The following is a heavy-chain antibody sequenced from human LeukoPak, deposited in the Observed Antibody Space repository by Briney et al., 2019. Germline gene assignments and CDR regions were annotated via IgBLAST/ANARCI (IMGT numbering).Heavy chain of an antibody. CDR1: GGTFSSYA. Sequence: SVKVSCKASGGTFSSYAISWVRQAPGQGLEWMGGIIPIFGTANYAQKFQGRATITADESTSTAYMELSSLRSEDTAVYYCARAVGGYFDWLSPYFDYWGQGTLVTVSS. CDR2: IIPIFGTA. V-gene: IGHV1-69*13. D-gene: IGHD3-9*01. J-gene: IGHJ4*02. CDR3: ARAVGGYFDWLSPYFDY.